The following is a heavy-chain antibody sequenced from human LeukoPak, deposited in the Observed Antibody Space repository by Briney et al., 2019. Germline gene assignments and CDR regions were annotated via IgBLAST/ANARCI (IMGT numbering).Heavy chain of an antibody. D-gene: IGHD3-22*01. CDR1: GGSISSYY. Sequence: SETLSLTCTVSGGSISSYYWSWIRQPPGKGLEWIGYIYYSGSTNYNPSLKSRVTISVDTSKNQFSLKLSSVTAADTAVYYCARVGYYDSSGTFDYWGQGALVTVSS. V-gene: IGHV4-59*01. J-gene: IGHJ4*02. CDR3: ARVGYYDSSGTFDY. CDR2: IYYSGST.